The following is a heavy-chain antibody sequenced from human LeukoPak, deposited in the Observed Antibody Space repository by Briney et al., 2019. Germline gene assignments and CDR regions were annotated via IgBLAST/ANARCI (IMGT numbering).Heavy chain of an antibody. V-gene: IGHV3-21*01. CDR2: ISSSTSSV. Sequence: PGGSLRLCCAASGFNFNTYDMNWVRQAPGRGLQWVSYISSSTSSVYYEDSVKGRFTISRDNAKNSLYLQMNILRDDDTAEYYCARDTYADYWGIDVWGPGTPVTVSS. D-gene: IGHD2-2*01. J-gene: IGHJ6*02. CDR1: GFNFNTYD. CDR3: ARDTYADYWGIDV.